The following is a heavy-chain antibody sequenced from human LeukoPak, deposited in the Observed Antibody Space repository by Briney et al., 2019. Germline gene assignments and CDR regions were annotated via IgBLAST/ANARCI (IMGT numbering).Heavy chain of an antibody. CDR3: ARDGEGYSSSWYVDY. CDR2: ISYDGSNK. Sequence: GGSLRLSCAASGFSFSDYAMHWVRQAPGKGLEWVAVISYDGSNKYYADSVKGRFTISRDNSKNTLYLQMNGLRAEDTAVYYCARDGEGYSSSWYVDYWGQGTLVTVSS. V-gene: IGHV3-30*04. D-gene: IGHD6-13*01. CDR1: GFSFSDYA. J-gene: IGHJ4*02.